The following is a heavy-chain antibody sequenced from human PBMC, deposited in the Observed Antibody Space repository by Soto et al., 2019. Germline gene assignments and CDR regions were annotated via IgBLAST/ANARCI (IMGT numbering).Heavy chain of an antibody. V-gene: IGHV6-1*01. D-gene: IGHD6-13*01. CDR2: TYYRSKWYN. J-gene: IGHJ5*02. CDR1: GDSVSSNSAA. Sequence: SQTLSLTCAISGDSVSSNSAAWNWIRQSPSRGLEWLGRTYYRSKWYNDYAVSVKSRITINPDTSKNQFSLQLNSVTPEDTAVYYCARVGIAAAGTEQGWFDPWGQGTLVTVPQ. CDR3: ARVGIAAAGTEQGWFDP.